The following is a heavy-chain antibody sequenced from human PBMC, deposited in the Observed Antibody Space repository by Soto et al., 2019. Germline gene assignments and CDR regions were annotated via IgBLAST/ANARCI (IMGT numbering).Heavy chain of an antibody. J-gene: IGHJ6*02. CDR2: ISYDGSNK. CDR3: AKDNARVGGMDV. Sequence: QVQLVESGGGVVQPGRSLRLSCAASGFTFSSYGMHWVRQAPGKGLEWVAVISYDGSNKYYADSVKGRFTISRDNSKNKLYLQMNSLRAEDTAVYYCAKDNARVGGMDVWGQGTTVTVSS. V-gene: IGHV3-30*18. D-gene: IGHD1-26*01. CDR1: GFTFSSYG.